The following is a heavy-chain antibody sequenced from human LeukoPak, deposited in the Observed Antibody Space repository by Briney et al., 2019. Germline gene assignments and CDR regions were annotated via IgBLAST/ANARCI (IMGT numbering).Heavy chain of an antibody. V-gene: IGHV1-46*01. Sequence: ASVTVSCKASGYTFSNYYMHWVRQAPGQGLEWMAIINSSGGSTNYAQKFQGRVTITRDTSTSTVYMELSSLRSEDTALYYCARGYCTSISCYPPPGMDVWGQGTAVTVSS. J-gene: IGHJ6*02. CDR1: GYTFSNYY. CDR2: INSSGGST. D-gene: IGHD2-2*01. CDR3: ARGYCTSISCYPPPGMDV.